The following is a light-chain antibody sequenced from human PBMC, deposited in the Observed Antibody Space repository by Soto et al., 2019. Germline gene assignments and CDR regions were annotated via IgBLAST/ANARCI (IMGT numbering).Light chain of an antibody. J-gene: IGKJ2*01. CDR3: QQRSNWPPYT. V-gene: IGKV3-11*01. CDR2: DAS. CDR1: QSVSSY. Sequence: EIVLTQSPATLSLYPGERATLSCRASQSVSSYLAWYQQKPGQAPRLLIYDASNRATGIPARFSGSGSGTDFTLTISSLEPADFAVYYCQQRSNWPPYTFGQGTKLEIK.